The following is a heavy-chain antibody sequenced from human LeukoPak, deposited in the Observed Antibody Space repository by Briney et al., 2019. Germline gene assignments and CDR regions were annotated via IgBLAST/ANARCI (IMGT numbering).Heavy chain of an antibody. V-gene: IGHV1-2*02. CDR1: GYTFTDYY. CDR2: INPNSGGT. Sequence: GASVKVSCKASGYTFTDYYMHWVRQAPGQGLEWMGWINPNSGGTNYAQKFQGRVTMTTDTSISTAYMELRSLRSDDTAVYYCARDSVDGSGTYYNDSPDYWGQGTLVTVSS. CDR3: ARDSVDGSGTYYNDSPDY. J-gene: IGHJ4*02. D-gene: IGHD3-10*01.